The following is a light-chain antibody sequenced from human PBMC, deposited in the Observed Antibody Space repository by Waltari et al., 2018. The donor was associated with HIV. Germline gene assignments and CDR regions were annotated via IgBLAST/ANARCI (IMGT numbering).Light chain of an antibody. CDR1: QDITNK. V-gene: IGKV1-39*01. Sequence: DIQMTQSPSSLPASPTDDVIITCRASQDITNKVDWFQLTPGEAPRRFVIAASHKQRGAPSRFSGGGYGTDFTLSLTRPQPDDFAHYCCQQTYSLPYTFGPGTKVEI. CDR2: AAS. J-gene: IGKJ2*01. CDR3: QQTYSLPYT.